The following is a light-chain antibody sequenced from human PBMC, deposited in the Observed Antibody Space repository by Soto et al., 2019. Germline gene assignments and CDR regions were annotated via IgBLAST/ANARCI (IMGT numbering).Light chain of an antibody. V-gene: IGLV2-23*01. Sequence: LTQPASVSGSPGQSITISCFETSDDVGSHNLVSWYQQHPGKAPRLMIYEGTRRPSGVSNRFSGSKSGSTASLTISGLQAEDEGDYYCCSYAGSRTWVFGGGTKLTVL. J-gene: IGLJ3*02. CDR3: CSYAGSRTWV. CDR1: SDDVGSHNL. CDR2: EGT.